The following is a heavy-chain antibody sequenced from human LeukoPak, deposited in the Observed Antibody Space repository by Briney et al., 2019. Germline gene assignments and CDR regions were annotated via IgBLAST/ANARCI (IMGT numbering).Heavy chain of an antibody. V-gene: IGHV3-30*18. J-gene: IGHJ6*02. Sequence: PGRSLRLSCAASGFTFSSYGMHWVRQAPGKGLEWVAVISYDGSNKYYADSVKGRFTISRDNSKNTLYLQMNSLRAEDTAVYYCAKDQGGSYYYGMDVWAKGPRSPSP. CDR2: ISYDGSNK. D-gene: IGHD1-26*01. CDR1: GFTFSSYG. CDR3: AKDQGGSYYYGMDV.